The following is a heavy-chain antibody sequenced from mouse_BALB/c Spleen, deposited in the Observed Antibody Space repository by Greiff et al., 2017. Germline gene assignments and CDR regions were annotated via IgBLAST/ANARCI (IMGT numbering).Heavy chain of an antibody. V-gene: IGHV5-6-4*01. CDR3: TRDIYYGNYGYFDY. J-gene: IGHJ2*01. D-gene: IGHD2-1*01. Sequence: EVMLVESGGGLVKPGGSLKLSCAASGFTFSSYTMSWVRQTPEKRLEWVATISSGGSYTYYPDSVKGRFPISRDNAKNTLYLQMSSLKSEDTAMYYCTRDIYYGNYGYFDYWGQGTTLTVSS. CDR2: ISSGGSYT. CDR1: GFTFSSYT.